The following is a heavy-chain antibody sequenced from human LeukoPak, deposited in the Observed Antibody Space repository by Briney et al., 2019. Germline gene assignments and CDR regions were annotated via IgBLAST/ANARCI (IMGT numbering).Heavy chain of an antibody. CDR2: IIPIFGTA. CDR3: ARGRRYGTYYYYYMDV. D-gene: IGHD1-14*01. CDR1: GGTFSSYA. J-gene: IGHJ6*03. Sequence: SVKVSCKASGGTFSSYAISRVRQAPGQGLEWMGGIIPIFGTANYAQKFQGRVTITTDESTSTAYMELSSLRSEDTAVYYCARGRRYGTYYYYYMDVWGKGTTVTVS. V-gene: IGHV1-69*05.